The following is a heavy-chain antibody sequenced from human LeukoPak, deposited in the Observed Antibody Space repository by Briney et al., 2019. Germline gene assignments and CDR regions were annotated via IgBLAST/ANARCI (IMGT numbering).Heavy chain of an antibody. CDR2: IFNDGTNA. CDR1: EFAFSNFA. Sequence: GGSLRLSCAASEFAFSNFAMHWVRQAPGKGLQWVAVIFNDGTNAQYTASVKGRFTISRDNAKNSLYLQMNSLRAEDTAVYYCAREFVGDSNWFDPWGQGTLVTVSS. CDR3: AREFVGDSNWFDP. D-gene: IGHD4-17*01. J-gene: IGHJ5*02. V-gene: IGHV3-33*08.